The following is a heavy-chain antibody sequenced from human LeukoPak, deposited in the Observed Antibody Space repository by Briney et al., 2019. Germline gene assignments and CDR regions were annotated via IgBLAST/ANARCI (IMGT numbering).Heavy chain of an antibody. J-gene: IGHJ6*02. CDR2: ISGSGGST. Sequence: PGGSLRFSCAASGFTFSSYAMSWVRQAPGKGLEWVSAISGSGGSTYYADSVKGRFTISRDNSKNTLYLQMNSLRAEDTAVYYCAKVGASFYYGMDVWGQGTTVTVSS. V-gene: IGHV3-23*01. D-gene: IGHD1-1*01. CDR3: AKVGASFYYGMDV. CDR1: GFTFSSYA.